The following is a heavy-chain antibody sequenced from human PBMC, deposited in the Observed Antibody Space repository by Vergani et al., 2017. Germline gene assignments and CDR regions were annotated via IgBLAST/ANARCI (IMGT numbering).Heavy chain of an antibody. CDR3: TRAAWGGTGYYFDY. CDR2: LYSGGRT. D-gene: IGHD1-26*01. Sequence: VQLVESGGGLVQPGGSLRLSCAASGFTVSSNYMSWVRQAPGKGLEWVSVLYSGGRTYYADSVMGRFTISRDNSKNTLDLQLNSLRAEDTAVYYCTRAAWGGTGYYFDYWGQGTLVSVSS. CDR1: GFTVSSNY. V-gene: IGHV3-53*01. J-gene: IGHJ4*02.